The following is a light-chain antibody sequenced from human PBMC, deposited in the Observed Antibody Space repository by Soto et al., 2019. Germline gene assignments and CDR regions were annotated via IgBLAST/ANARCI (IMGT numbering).Light chain of an antibody. Sequence: QSVLTQPPSASGTPGQRVTISCSGSSSNIGSNYVYWYQQLPGTAPKLLIYKNNQRPSGVPDRFSGSKSGTSASLAISGLRSEDEDDYYCAAWDDSLSGYVFGARTKVTVL. CDR2: KNN. V-gene: IGLV1-47*01. J-gene: IGLJ1*01. CDR1: SSNIGSNY. CDR3: AAWDDSLSGYV.